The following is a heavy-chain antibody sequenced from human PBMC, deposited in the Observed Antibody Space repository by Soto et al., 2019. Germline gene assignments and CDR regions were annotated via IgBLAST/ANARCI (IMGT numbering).Heavy chain of an antibody. CDR1: GYAFTGYY. CDR3: AILGDIVVVPAAMSHYGMDV. V-gene: IGHV1-2*04. D-gene: IGHD2-2*01. CDR2: INPNSGGT. J-gene: IGHJ6*04. Sequence: ASVKVSGKASGYAFTGYYMHWVRQAPGQGLEWMGWINPNSGGTNYAQKFQGWVTMTRDTSISTAYMELSRLRSDDTAVYYCAILGDIVVVPAAMSHYGMDVWGKGTTVTVSS.